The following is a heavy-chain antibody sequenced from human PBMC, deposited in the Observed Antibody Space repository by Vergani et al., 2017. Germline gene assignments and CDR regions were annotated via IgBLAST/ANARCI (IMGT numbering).Heavy chain of an antibody. CDR2: ISSSSSTI. CDR1: GFTFSSYS. CDR3: ARDPGATIDLWFDP. J-gene: IGHJ5*02. Sequence: EVQLVESGGGLVQPGGSLRLSCAASGFTFSSYSMNWVRQAPGKGLAWVSYISSSSSTIYYADSVKGRFTISRDNAKNSLYLQMNSLRDEDTAVYYCARDPGATIDLWFDPWGQGTLVTVSS. V-gene: IGHV3-48*02. D-gene: IGHD5-12*01.